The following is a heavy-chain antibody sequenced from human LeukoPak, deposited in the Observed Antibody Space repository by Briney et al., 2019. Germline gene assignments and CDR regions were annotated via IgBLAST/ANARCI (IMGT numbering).Heavy chain of an antibody. J-gene: IGHJ4*02. CDR1: GFTFNNYA. CDR2: IMIGGDGK. Sequence: GGSLRLSCAGSGFTFNNYAMSWIRRAPRKGLEWVSTIMIGGDGKHYADSVKGRFTISRDRSESTLYLQMNGLRADDTAVYYCVRAAPRDCSPASCSLFDTWGQGTLVTVSS. D-gene: IGHD2-2*01. V-gene: IGHV3-23*01. CDR3: VRAAPRDCSPASCSLFDT.